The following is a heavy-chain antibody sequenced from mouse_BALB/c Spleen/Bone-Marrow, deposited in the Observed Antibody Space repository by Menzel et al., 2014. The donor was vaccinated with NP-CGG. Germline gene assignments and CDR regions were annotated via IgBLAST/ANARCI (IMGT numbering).Heavy chain of an antibody. CDR2: IYPGSGST. J-gene: IGHJ3*01. Sequence: VQVVESGPELVKPGASVKMSRKASGYTFTDYVISWVKQRTGQGLEWIGEIYPGSGSTYYNEKFKGKATLTADKSSNTAYMQLSSLTSEDSAVYFCARKGICYGKGVSFAYWGQGTLVTVSA. CDR3: ARKGICYGKGVSFAY. D-gene: IGHD2-1*01. CDR1: GYTFTDYV. V-gene: IGHV1-77*01.